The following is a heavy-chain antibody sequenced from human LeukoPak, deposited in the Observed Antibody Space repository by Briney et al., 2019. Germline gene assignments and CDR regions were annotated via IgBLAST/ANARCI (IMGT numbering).Heavy chain of an antibody. J-gene: IGHJ5*02. CDR1: GGSFSGYY. Sequence: PSETLPLTCAVYGGSFSGYYWSWIRQPPGKGLEWIGEINHSGSINYNPSLKSRVTISVDTSKNKFSLKLSSVTAADTAVYYCARGPRITMIVVVITTYGFDPWGQGTLVTVSS. D-gene: IGHD3-22*01. CDR2: INHSGSI. V-gene: IGHV4-34*01. CDR3: ARGPRITMIVVVITTYGFDP.